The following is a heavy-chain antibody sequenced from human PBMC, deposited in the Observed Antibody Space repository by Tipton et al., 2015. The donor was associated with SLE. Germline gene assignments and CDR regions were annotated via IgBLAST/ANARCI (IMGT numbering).Heavy chain of an antibody. CDR2: IYPGDTDT. Sequence: QSGAEVKTPGESLKISCKGAGYTFTNYWIGWVRQMPGKGLEWMGIIYPGDTDTRYSPSFQGQVTISADKSINTAYLQWSSLKAADTAMYYCARHDRGYSYGFDYWGQGTLVTFSS. D-gene: IGHD5-18*01. V-gene: IGHV5-51*01. J-gene: IGHJ4*02. CDR3: ARHDRGYSYGFDY. CDR1: GYTFTNYW.